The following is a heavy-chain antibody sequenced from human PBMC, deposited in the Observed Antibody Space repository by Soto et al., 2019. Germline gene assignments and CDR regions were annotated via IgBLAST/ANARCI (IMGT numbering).Heavy chain of an antibody. CDR1: GGSISSGGYY. CDR2: IYYSGST. CDR3: ARDDCSSTSCYLRVDNWFDP. J-gene: IGHJ5*02. D-gene: IGHD2-2*01. V-gene: IGHV4-31*03. Sequence: SETLSLTCTVSGGSISSGGYYWSWIRQHPGKGLEWIGYIYYSGSTYYNPSLKSRVTISVDTSKNQFSLKLSSVTAADTAVYYCARDDCSSTSCYLRVDNWFDPWGQGTLVTVSS.